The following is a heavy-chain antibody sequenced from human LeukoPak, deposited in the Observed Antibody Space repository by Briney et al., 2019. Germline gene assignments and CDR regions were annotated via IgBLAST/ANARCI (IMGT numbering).Heavy chain of an antibody. CDR2: IYYRGST. CDR1: GGSISSYY. Sequence: SETLSLTCTVSGGSISSYYWSWIRQPPGKGLEWIGYIYYRGSTNYNPSLKSRVTISVDTSKNQFSLKLSSVTAADTAVYYCASSGWYPYFDYWGQGTLVTVSS. J-gene: IGHJ4*02. V-gene: IGHV4-59*08. D-gene: IGHD6-19*01. CDR3: ASSGWYPYFDY.